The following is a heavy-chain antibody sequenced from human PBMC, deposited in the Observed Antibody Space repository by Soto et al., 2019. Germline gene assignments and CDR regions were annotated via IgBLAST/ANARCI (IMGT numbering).Heavy chain of an antibody. V-gene: IGHV1-18*01. J-gene: IGHJ6*02. D-gene: IGHD2-2*01. CDR1: GYTFTSYG. CDR2: ISAYNGNT. Sequence: QVQLVQSGAEVKKPGASVKVSCKASGYTFTSYGISWVRQAPGQGLEWMGWISAYNGNTNYAQKLQGSVTMTTDTATSTAYMELRSLRSDDTAVYYCARAVYQLPTPYYYYGMDVWGQGTTVTVSS. CDR3: ARAVYQLPTPYYYYGMDV.